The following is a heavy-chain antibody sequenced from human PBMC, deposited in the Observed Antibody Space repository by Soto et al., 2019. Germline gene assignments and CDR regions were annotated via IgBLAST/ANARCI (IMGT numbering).Heavy chain of an antibody. Sequence: VQLVESGGGVVQPGRSLKLSCAASGFTFTSFSMQWVRQAPGKGLEWVAVISYDGSIEYYADSVKGRFTISRDNSKNTLYLQMYSLTSEDTAVYFCAREWSTSGDLDYWGQGTLVTVSS. CDR3: AREWSTSGDLDY. D-gene: IGHD3-10*01. CDR1: GFTFTSFS. J-gene: IGHJ4*02. V-gene: IGHV3-30-3*01. CDR2: ISYDGSIE.